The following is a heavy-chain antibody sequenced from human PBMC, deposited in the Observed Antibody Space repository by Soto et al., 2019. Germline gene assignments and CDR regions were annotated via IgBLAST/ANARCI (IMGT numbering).Heavy chain of an antibody. V-gene: IGHV3-30-3*01. J-gene: IGHJ4*02. Sequence: VQLVESGGGLVQPGGSLRLSCAASGFTFSSYAMHWVRQAPGKGLEWVAVISYDGSNKYYADSVKGRFTISRDNSKNTLYLQMNSLRAEDTAVYYCAREVTPIYYDSSGYLDYWGQGTLVTVSS. D-gene: IGHD3-22*01. CDR1: GFTFSSYA. CDR2: ISYDGSNK. CDR3: AREVTPIYYDSSGYLDY.